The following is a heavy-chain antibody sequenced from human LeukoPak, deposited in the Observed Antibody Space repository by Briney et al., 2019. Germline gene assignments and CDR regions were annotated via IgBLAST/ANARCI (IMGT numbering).Heavy chain of an antibody. Sequence: PSETLSLTCAVSGGSISSGGYSWSWIRQPPGKGLEWIGYIYYSGSTNYNPSLKSRVTISVDTSKNQFSLKLSSVTAADTAVYYCARLAVAAYDYWGQGTLVTVSS. CDR2: IYYSGST. CDR1: GGSISSGGYS. D-gene: IGHD6-19*01. V-gene: IGHV4-61*08. CDR3: ARLAVAAYDY. J-gene: IGHJ4*02.